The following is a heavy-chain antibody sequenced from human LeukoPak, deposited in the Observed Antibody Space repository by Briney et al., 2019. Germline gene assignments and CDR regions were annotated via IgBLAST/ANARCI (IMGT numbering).Heavy chain of an antibody. V-gene: IGHV3-20*04. CDR3: ARGRGSGSYNSIHY. CDR2: TNWNGGST. J-gene: IGHJ4*02. D-gene: IGHD3-10*01. Sequence: GGSLRLSCAASGFTFDNYGMSWVRQAPGKGLEWVSGTNWNGGSTGYADSVKGRFTVSRDNAKNSLYLQMNSLRVEDTASYYCARGRGSGSYNSIHYWGQGTLVTVSS. CDR1: GFTFDNYG.